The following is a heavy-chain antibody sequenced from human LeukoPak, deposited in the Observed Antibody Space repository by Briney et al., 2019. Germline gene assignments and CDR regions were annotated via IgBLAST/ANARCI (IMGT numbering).Heavy chain of an antibody. CDR2: IIPILGIA. J-gene: IGHJ3*02. CDR3: ARDHYYGSGSPTSDAFDI. D-gene: IGHD3-10*01. Sequence: SVKVSCKASGGTFSSYAISWVRQAPGQGLEWMGRIIPILGIANYAQKFQGRVTITADKSTSTAYMELSSLRSEDTAVYYCARDHYYGSGSPTSDAFDIWGQGTMVTVSS. CDR1: GGTFSSYA. V-gene: IGHV1-69*04.